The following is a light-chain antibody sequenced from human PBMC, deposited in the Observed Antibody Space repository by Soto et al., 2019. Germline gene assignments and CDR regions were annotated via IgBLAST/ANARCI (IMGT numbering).Light chain of an antibody. V-gene: IGKV3-15*01. CDR2: DAS. CDR1: QSINNK. CDR3: QQYDQWWT. J-gene: IGKJ1*01. Sequence: EIVMTQSPATLSVSPGERATLSCRASQSINNKVAWYQQKPGQAPRLLIYDASIRATGIPARFSGSGSGTEFSLTINSLQSEDFGVYFCQQYDQWWTFGQGTKVDIK.